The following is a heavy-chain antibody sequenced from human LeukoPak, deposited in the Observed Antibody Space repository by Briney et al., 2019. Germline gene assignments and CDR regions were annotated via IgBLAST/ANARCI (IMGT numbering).Heavy chain of an antibody. CDR1: GYTFTTYD. D-gene: IGHD1/OR15-1a*01. CDR3: AREGTGTRSFDS. Sequence: ASVKVSCKTSGYTFTTYDINWVRQAPGQGLEWMGRISAYNGYTNYGQKFQGRVTMTTDTSTNTAYMELRSLRSDDTAVYYCAREGTGTRSFDSWGQGTLVTVSP. J-gene: IGHJ4*02. V-gene: IGHV1-18*01. CDR2: ISAYNGYT.